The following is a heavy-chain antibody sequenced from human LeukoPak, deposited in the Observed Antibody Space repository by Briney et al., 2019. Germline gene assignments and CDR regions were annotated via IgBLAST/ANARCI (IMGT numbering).Heavy chain of an antibody. D-gene: IGHD2-15*01. CDR1: GFTFSSYG. J-gene: IGHJ6*03. V-gene: IGHV3-30*02. Sequence: PGGSLRLSCAASGFTFSSYGMHWVRQAPGKGLEWVAFIRYDGSNKYYADSVKGRFTISRDNSKNTLYLQMNSLRAEDTAVYYCAKDRCYSCYYYYYYMDDWGKGTTVTVSS. CDR3: AKDRCYSCYYYYYYMDD. CDR2: IRYDGSNK.